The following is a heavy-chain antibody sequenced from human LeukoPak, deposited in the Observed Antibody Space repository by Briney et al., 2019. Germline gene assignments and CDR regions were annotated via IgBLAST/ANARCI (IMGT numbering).Heavy chain of an antibody. V-gene: IGHV1-69*13. Sequence: SVKVSCKTSGGTFSSYAISWVRRAPGQGLEWMGGITPIFGTANYAQKFQGRVTITADESTSTAYMELSSLRSEDTAVYYCARGGYECSSTSCRYYYYYYMDVWGKGTTVTVSS. D-gene: IGHD2-2*01. CDR3: ARGGYECSSTSCRYYYYYYMDV. CDR1: GGTFSSYA. J-gene: IGHJ6*03. CDR2: ITPIFGTA.